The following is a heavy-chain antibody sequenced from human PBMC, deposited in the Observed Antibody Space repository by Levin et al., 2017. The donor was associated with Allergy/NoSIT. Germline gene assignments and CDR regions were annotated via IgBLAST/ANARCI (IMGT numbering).Heavy chain of an antibody. Sequence: SGPTLVKPTQTLTLTCTLSGLSLTPSGVGVGWIRPPPGKALEWLALIYLNDQQRYNPSLGNRLTITKDTSKNQVGLTMTNVDPVDTAPYYCALRPNVYSKGGNAFQRWGQGTLVTVSS. CDR2: IYLNDQQ. CDR1: GLSLTPSGVG. V-gene: IGHV2-5*01. CDR3: ALRPNVYSKGGNAFQR. D-gene: IGHD6-13*01. J-gene: IGHJ1*01.